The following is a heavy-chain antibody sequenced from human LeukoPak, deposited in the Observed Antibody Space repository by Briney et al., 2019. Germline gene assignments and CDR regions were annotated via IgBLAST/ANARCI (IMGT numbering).Heavy chain of an antibody. J-gene: IGHJ6*02. CDR2: ISGSGGST. D-gene: IGHD2-8*01. Sequence: GGSLRLSCAASGFTFSSYAMSWVRQAPGKGLEWVSAISGSGGSTYYADSVKGRFTISRDNSKNTLYLQMNSLRAEDTAVYYCAKDQQGVMVYTPPTAYYYYYGMDVWGQGTTVTVSS. V-gene: IGHV3-23*01. CDR1: GFTFSSYA. CDR3: AKDQQGVMVYTPPTAYYYYYGMDV.